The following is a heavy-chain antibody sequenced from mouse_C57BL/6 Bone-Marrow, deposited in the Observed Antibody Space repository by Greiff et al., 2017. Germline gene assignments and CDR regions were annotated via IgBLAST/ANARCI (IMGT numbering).Heavy chain of an antibody. J-gene: IGHJ2*01. CDR3: ARVTTVVRFDY. V-gene: IGHV1-78*01. CDR2: IYPRDGST. Sequence: VPLQQSDAELVKPGASVKISCKVSGYTFTDHTIHWMKQRPDQGLDWIGYIYPRDGSTKYNEKFKCKATLTADKSSSTAYMQLNSLTSEDSAVNFCARVTTVVRFDYWGQGTTLTVSS. CDR1: GYTFTDHT. D-gene: IGHD1-1*01.